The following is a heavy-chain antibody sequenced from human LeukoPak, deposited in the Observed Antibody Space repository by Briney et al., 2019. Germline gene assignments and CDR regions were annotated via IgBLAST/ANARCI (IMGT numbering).Heavy chain of an antibody. CDR1: GFTFSSYW. CDR3: TRGGVDY. V-gene: IGHV3-74*01. J-gene: IGHJ4*02. CDR2: INSDGSTT. Sequence: RGSLRLSCAASGFTFSSYWMHWVRQAPGKGLVWVSRINSDGSTTTYADSVKGRFTISRDNAQNTLYLQMNSLRVEDTAVYYCTRGGVDYWGQGTLVTVSS.